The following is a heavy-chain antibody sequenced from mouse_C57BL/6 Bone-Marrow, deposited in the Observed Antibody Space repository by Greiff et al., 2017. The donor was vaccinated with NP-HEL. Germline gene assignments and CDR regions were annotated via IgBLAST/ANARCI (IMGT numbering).Heavy chain of an antibody. D-gene: IGHD2-5*01. Sequence: VQLQQPGAELVKPGASVTLSCKASGYTFTSYWMQWVKQRPGQGLEWIGEIDPSDSYTNYNQKFKGKATLTVDTSSSTAYMQLSSLTSEDSAVYYCAREPYSTHFDYWGQGTTLTVSS. CDR2: IDPSDSYT. J-gene: IGHJ2*01. CDR3: AREPYSTHFDY. V-gene: IGHV1-50*01. CDR1: GYTFTSYW.